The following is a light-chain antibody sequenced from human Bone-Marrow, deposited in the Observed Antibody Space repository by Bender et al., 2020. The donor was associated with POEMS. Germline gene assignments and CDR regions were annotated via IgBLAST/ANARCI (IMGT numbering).Light chain of an antibody. CDR3: QTWGTGIPV. J-gene: IGLJ3*02. Sequence: QLVATQSPSASASLGASVKLTCTLSSGHSRNAIAWHQQQPEKGPRYLMKVNSDGRHSKGDGIPDRFSGSSSGTERYLTISSLQSEDEADYYCQTWGTGIPVFGGGTKLTVL. CDR2: VNSDGRH. CDR1: SGHSRNA. V-gene: IGLV4-69*01.